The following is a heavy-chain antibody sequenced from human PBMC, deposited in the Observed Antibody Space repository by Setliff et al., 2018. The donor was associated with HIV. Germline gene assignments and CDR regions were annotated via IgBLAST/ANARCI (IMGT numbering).Heavy chain of an antibody. D-gene: IGHD2-21*01. CDR3: ARNHIGGDCFDY. V-gene: IGHV3-21*01. Sequence: LRLSCVASGFTFSNYAVNWVRQAPGGGLEWVSSISSSSSYIHYADSVKGRFTISRDNAKNSLYLQMSSLRADDTAVYYCARNHIGGDCFDYWGQGTLVTAPQ. CDR2: ISSSSSYI. CDR1: GFTFSNYA. J-gene: IGHJ4*02.